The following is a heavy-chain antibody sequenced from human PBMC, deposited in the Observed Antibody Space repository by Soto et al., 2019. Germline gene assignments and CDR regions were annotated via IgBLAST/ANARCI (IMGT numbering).Heavy chain of an antibody. CDR3: ARDVKRYSSSSFLVY. V-gene: IGHV3-33*01. CDR1: GFTFSSYG. CDR2: IWYDGSNK. J-gene: IGHJ4*02. Sequence: GGSLRLSCAASGFTFSSYGMHWVRQAPGKGLEWVAVIWYDGSNKYYADSVKGRFTISRDNSKNTLYLQMNSLRAEDTAVYYCARDVKRYSSSSFLVYWGQGTLVTVSS. D-gene: IGHD6-6*01.